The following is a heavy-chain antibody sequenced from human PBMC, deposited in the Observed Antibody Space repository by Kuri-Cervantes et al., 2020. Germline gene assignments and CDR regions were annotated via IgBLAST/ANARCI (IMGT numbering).Heavy chain of an antibody. V-gene: IGHV3-30*02. J-gene: IGHJ5*02. CDR2: IRYDGSNK. CDR1: GFTFCNYG. Sequence: GESLKISCAASGFTFCNYGMHWVRQAPGKGLKWVTFIRYDGSNKYYADSVKGRLTISRDNSKNTLYLHMNGLRAEDTGVYYCAKDSDTALVTWGQGTLVTVSS. CDR3: AKDSDTALVT. D-gene: IGHD5-18*01.